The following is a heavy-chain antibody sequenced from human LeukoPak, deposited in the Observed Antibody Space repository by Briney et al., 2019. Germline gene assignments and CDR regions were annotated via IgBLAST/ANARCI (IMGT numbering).Heavy chain of an antibody. CDR1: GGSISSGPYY. Sequence: SETLSLTCTVSGGSISSGPYYWGWIRQPPGKGLEWIGSMYYSGDTYYKPSLQSRVTISGDPSKNQFSLKLSSVTAADTAVYYCARLRATLTVVVTLFDSCGHGTLVTVSS. J-gene: IGHJ4*01. CDR3: ARLRATLTVVVTLFDS. V-gene: IGHV4-39*01. CDR2: MYYSGDT. D-gene: IGHD3-22*01.